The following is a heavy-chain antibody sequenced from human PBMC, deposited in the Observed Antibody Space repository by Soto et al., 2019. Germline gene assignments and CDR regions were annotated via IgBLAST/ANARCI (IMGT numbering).Heavy chain of an antibody. CDR3: TTDSYSSIIIVRLDS. D-gene: IGHD2-2*01. Sequence: TVRSMRHSCAVSDFTFSNAWINCVRQAPGKGLEWVGRIKSKTDGGTTDYAEPVKGRFAISRDDSNNMVYLQMNSLKIEDTAVYFFTTDSYSSIIIVRLDSWGNGTPVPVSS. V-gene: IGHV3-15*07. CDR2: IKSKTDGGTT. J-gene: IGHJ5*01. CDR1: DFTFSNAW.